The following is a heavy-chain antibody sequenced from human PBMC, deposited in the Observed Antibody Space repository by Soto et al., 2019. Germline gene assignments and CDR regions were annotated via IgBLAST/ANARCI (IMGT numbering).Heavy chain of an antibody. V-gene: IGHV2-5*02. CDR3: AHYCNYPGQGTYYDYMDV. CDR2: LYWDDDK. J-gene: IGHJ6*03. Sequence: QITWKESGPPLVKPTQTLTLTCTSSVFPLSTSGVGVGWIRQHPGKALECLALLYWDDDKRYSPCLKSKLTITKDTSKYQGVLTFNNMDHVDTATYYCAHYCNYPGQGTYYDYMDVWGKGTTVTVSS. D-gene: IGHD4-4*01. CDR1: VFPLSTSGVG.